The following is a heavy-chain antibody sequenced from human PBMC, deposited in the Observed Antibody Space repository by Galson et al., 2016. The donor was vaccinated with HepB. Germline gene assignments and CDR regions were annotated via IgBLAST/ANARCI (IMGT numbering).Heavy chain of an antibody. CDR1: GASINSDF. CDR3: ARARDNTREYHSLDV. Sequence: SETLSLTCTVSGASINSDFWSWIRQTPGRGLAWIAYVFHTGRTDYNAALKSRVTVSIDTSTNQFSLKVTSVTAADTGVYYCARARDNTREYHSLDVWGQGTTVTVAS. V-gene: IGHV4-59*01. D-gene: IGHD6-6*01. CDR2: VFHTGRT. J-gene: IGHJ6*02.